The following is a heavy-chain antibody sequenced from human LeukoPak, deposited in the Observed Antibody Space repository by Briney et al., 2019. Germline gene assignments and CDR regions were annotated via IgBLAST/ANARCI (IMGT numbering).Heavy chain of an antibody. J-gene: IGHJ4*02. V-gene: IGHV3-48*01. Sequence: GGSLRLSCAPSGFTFSRYWMTWVRQTPEKGLEWVSYIGSSSSPIYYADSVKGRFTISRDNAKNSLYLQMDSLRAEDTAVYYCARDQAYSFDYWGQGTLVTVSS. D-gene: IGHD4-11*01. CDR1: GFTFSRYW. CDR3: ARDQAYSFDY. CDR2: IGSSSSPI.